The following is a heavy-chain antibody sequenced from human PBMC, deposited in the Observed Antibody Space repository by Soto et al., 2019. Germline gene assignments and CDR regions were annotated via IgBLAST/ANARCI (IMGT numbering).Heavy chain of an antibody. Sequence: QVQLQESGPGLVKPSETLSLTCTVSGGSISSYHWSWIRQFPGKGLEWIGYIYYSGYTNYNPSLRSRVTISVDTSKNQYSLELGSVTSADTAVYYWARHSLGSGAQSYFDTWGQGTMVTAYS. CDR3: ARHSLGSGAQSYFDT. D-gene: IGHD3-3*01. J-gene: IGHJ4*02. V-gene: IGHV4-59*08. CDR2: IYYSGYT. CDR1: GGSISSYH.